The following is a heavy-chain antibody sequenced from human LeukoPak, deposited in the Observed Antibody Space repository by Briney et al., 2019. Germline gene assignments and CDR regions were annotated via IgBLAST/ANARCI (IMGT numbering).Heavy chain of an antibody. CDR2: IYYSGST. D-gene: IGHD3-9*01. J-gene: IGHJ4*02. CDR1: GGSISSGDYY. V-gene: IGHV4-30-4*01. Sequence: PSETLSHTCTVSGGSISSGDYYWSWIRQPPGKGLEWIGYIYYSGSTYYNPSLKSRVTISVDTSKNQFSLKLSSVTAADTAVYYCARGVLGYDILTGYYKPLDYWGQGTLVTVSS. CDR3: ARGVLGYDILTGYYKPLDY.